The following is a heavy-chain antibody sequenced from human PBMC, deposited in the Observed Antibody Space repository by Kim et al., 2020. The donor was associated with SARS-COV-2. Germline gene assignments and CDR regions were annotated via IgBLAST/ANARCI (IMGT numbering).Heavy chain of an antibody. D-gene: IGHD3-10*01. J-gene: IGHJ4*02. Sequence: GGSLRLSCAASGFTFSSYAMHWVRQAPGKGLEWVAVISYDGSNKYYADSVKGRFTISRDNSKNTLYLQMNSLRAEDTAVYYCATLWFRDHPYYFDYWGQGTLVTVSS. CDR2: ISYDGSNK. CDR1: GFTFSSYA. V-gene: IGHV3-30-3*01. CDR3: ATLWFRDHPYYFDY.